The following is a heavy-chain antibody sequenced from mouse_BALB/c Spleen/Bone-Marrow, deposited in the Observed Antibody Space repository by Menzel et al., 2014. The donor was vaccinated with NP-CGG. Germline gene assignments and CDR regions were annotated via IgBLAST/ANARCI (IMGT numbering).Heavy chain of an antibody. J-gene: IGHJ2*01. V-gene: IGHV3-8*02. CDR1: GDSITSGY. CDR3: ARLRDYYGNSLDY. CDR2: ISYSGST. D-gene: IGHD2-1*01. Sequence: EVQVVESGPSLVKPSQTLSLTCSVTGDSITSGYWNWIRKFPGNKLEYMGYISYSGSTYYNPSLKSRISITRDTSKNQYYLQLNSVTTEDTATYYCARLRDYYGNSLDYWGQGTTLTVSS.